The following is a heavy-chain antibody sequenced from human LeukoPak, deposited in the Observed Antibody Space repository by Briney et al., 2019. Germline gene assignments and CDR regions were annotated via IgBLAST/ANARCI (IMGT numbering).Heavy chain of an antibody. D-gene: IGHD2-21*01. J-gene: IGHJ5*02. V-gene: IGHV3-30*02. Sequence: GGSLRLSCAASGFTFSSYGMHWVRQAPGKGLEWVAFIRYDGSNQYYADSVKGRFTISRDNSKNTLYLLMNSLRAEDTAVYYCVRAYHPGGWFDPWGQGTLVTVSS. CDR2: IRYDGSNQ. CDR1: GFTFSSYG. CDR3: VRAYHPGGWFDP.